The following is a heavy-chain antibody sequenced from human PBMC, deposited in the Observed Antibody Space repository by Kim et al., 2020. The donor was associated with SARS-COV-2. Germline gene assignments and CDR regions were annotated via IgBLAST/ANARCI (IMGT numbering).Heavy chain of an antibody. Sequence: SETLSLTCTVSGDSIRHFYWSWIRQPPGKGLEWIGYIYYTGNTNYNPSLKSRVTISLDTSKNQFSLRLNSVTAADTAVYYCAGLAAGYGKDVWGQGTTVTVS. CDR1: GDSIRHFY. V-gene: IGHV4-59*01. J-gene: IGHJ6*02. CDR2: IYYTGNT. CDR3: AGLAAGYGKDV. D-gene: IGHD6-13*01.